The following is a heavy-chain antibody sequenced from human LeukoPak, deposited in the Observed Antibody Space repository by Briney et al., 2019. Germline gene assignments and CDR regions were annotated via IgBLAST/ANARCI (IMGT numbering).Heavy chain of an antibody. CDR3: ARRGSRSSGWLFDY. Sequence: GESLKISCKGSGYSFTSYWIGWVRQMPGKGLGWMGMIYPGDTTIKYSPSFQGQVTMSADKSISTAYLQWSSLKASDTAMYYCARRGSRSSGWLFDYWGQGTQVTVSS. V-gene: IGHV5-51*01. CDR2: IYPGDTTI. CDR1: GYSFTSYW. J-gene: IGHJ4*02. D-gene: IGHD6-25*01.